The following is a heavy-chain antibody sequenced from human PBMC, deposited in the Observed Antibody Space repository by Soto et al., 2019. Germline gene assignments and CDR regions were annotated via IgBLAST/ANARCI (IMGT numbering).Heavy chain of an antibody. CDR3: ARCDEAVAGMLWFDP. J-gene: IGHJ5*02. CDR1: GGTFSSYT. Sequence: QVQLVQSGAEVKKPGSSVKVSCKASGGTFSSYTISWVRQAPGQGLEWMGRIIPILGIANYAQKFQGRVTITADKSTSTAYMELSSLRSEDTAVYYCARCDEAVAGMLWFDPWGQGTLVTVSS. V-gene: IGHV1-69*02. CDR2: IIPILGIA. D-gene: IGHD6-19*01.